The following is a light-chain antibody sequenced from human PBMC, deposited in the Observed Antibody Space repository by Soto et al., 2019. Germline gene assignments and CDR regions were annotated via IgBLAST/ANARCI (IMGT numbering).Light chain of an antibody. CDR3: QQRSNWPWT. V-gene: IGKV3-11*01. CDR2: DVS. J-gene: IGKJ1*01. Sequence: EIVLTQSPATLCLSPGERATLSCRASQSIRSYLAWYQQKPGQAPRLLIFDVSNRATGIPARFSGSGSGTDFTLTISGLEPEDFADYYCQQRSNWPWTFGQGTKVEIK. CDR1: QSIRSY.